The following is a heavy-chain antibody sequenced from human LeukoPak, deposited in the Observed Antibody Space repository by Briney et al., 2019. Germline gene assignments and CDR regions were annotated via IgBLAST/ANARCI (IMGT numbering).Heavy chain of an antibody. Sequence: GASVTVSCKASGGTFSSYAIGWVRQAPGQGLEWMGGIIPIFGTANYAQKFQGRVTITADESTSTAYMELSSLRSEDTAVYYCARDIPSGWSDYYYYYGMDVWGQGTTVTVSS. CDR2: IIPIFGTA. CDR3: ARDIPSGWSDYYYYYGMDV. CDR1: GGTFSSYA. V-gene: IGHV1-69*13. D-gene: IGHD6-19*01. J-gene: IGHJ6*02.